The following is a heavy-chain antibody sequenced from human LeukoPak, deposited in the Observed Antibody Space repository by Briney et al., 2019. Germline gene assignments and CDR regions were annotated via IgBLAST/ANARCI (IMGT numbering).Heavy chain of an antibody. D-gene: IGHD6-13*01. J-gene: IGHJ5*02. CDR3: VRGILYSSSLNWFDP. V-gene: IGHV1-2*02. Sequence: ASVKVSCKASGYTFTGYYMHWVRQAPGQGLEWMGWINPNSGGTNYAQKFQGRVTMTRDTSISTAYMELSRLRSDDTAVYYCVRGILYSSSLNWFDPWGQGTLVTVSS. CDR2: INPNSGGT. CDR1: GYTFTGYY.